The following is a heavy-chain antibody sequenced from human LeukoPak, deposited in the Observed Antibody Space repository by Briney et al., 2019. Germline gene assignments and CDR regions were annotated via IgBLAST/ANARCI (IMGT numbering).Heavy chain of an antibody. CDR3: AKDYSGRYSSSSPADY. D-gene: IGHD6-6*01. CDR2: ISGSGGST. V-gene: IGHV3-23*01. Sequence: GGSLRLSCAASGFTLSSYSMSWVRQAPGKGLEWVSAISGSGGSTYYADSVKGRFTISRDNSKNTLYLQMNSLRAEDTAVYYCAKDYSGRYSSSSPADYWGQGTLVTVSS. J-gene: IGHJ4*02. CDR1: GFTLSSYS.